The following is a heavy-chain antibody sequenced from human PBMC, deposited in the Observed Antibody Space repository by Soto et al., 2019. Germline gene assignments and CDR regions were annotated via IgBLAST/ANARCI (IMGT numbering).Heavy chain of an antibody. J-gene: IGHJ4*02. V-gene: IGHV3-30*18. CDR1: GFTFGIYG. D-gene: IGHD4-17*01. CDR2: ISYDGSKT. CDR3: ANGRGTTVTTLPEYDC. Sequence: GSLRLSCVGSGFTFGIYGMHWVRQAPGKGLEWVASISYDGSKTYYADSVKGRFTISRDNSKNTLSLQMNSLRAEDTAVYYRANGRGTTVTTLPEYDCWGQGTLVTVSS.